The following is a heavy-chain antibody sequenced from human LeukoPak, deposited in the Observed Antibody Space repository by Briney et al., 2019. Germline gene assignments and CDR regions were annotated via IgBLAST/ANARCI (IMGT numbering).Heavy chain of an antibody. J-gene: IGHJ5*02. CDR2: MNPNSGNT. D-gene: IGHD3-10*01. CDR3: ARAVPMVQGVIIRRPNTNWFDP. Sequence: ASVKVSCKASGYTFTSYDINWVRQATGQGLEWMGWMNPNSGNTGYAQKFQGRVTMTRNTSISTAYMELSSLRSEDTAVYYCARAVPMVQGVIIRRPNTNWFDPWGQGTLVTVSS. V-gene: IGHV1-8*01. CDR1: GYTFTSYD.